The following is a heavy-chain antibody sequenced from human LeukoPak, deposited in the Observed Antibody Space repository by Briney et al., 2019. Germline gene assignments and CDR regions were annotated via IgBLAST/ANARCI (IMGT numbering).Heavy chain of an antibody. CDR1: GGTFSGYA. J-gene: IGHJ4*02. CDR2: IIPIFGTA. D-gene: IGHD1-26*01. V-gene: IGHV1-69*05. Sequence: SVKVSCKASGGTFSGYAISWVRQAPGQGLKWMGGIIPIFGTANYAQKFQGRVTITTDESTSTAYMELSSLRSEDTAVYYCARTDSGSYYSHFDYWGQGTLVTVSS. CDR3: ARTDSGSYYSHFDY.